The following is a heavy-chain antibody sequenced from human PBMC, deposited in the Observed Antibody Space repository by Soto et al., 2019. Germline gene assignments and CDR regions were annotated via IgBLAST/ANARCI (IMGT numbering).Heavy chain of an antibody. CDR3: ARDSPGYGDYVLFDY. D-gene: IGHD4-17*01. CDR1: GGSISSSSYY. V-gene: IGHV4-39*02. J-gene: IGHJ4*02. CDR2: IYYSGNA. Sequence: KASETLSLTCTVSGGSISSSSYYWGWIRQPPGKGLEWIGSIYYSGNAYYNPSLKRRVTISVDTAKNQFSLKLSSVTAADTAVYYCARDSPGYGDYVLFDYWGQGTLVTVSS.